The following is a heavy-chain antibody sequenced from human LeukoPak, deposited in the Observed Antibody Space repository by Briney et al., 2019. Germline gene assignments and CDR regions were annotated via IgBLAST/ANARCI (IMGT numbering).Heavy chain of an antibody. CDR1: GFAFSSYA. Sequence: GESLRFSCAASGFAFSSYAMSWVRQAPGKGLEWVSAISGSGGSTYYADSVKGRFTISRDNSKNTLYLQMNSLRAEDTAVYYCANQGGDSGYDSYYFDYWGQGTLVTVSS. J-gene: IGHJ4*02. CDR3: ANQGGDSGYDSYYFDY. CDR2: ISGSGGST. D-gene: IGHD5-12*01. V-gene: IGHV3-23*01.